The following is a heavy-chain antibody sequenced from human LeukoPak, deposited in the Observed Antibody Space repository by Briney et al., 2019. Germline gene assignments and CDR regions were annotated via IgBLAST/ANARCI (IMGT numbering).Heavy chain of an antibody. J-gene: IGHJ3*02. D-gene: IGHD3-16*01. CDR2: IYTSGST. CDR1: GGSFSGYY. V-gene: IGHV4-59*10. Sequence: SETLSLTCAVYGGSFSGYYWSWIRQPAGKGLGWIGRIYTSGSTNYNPSLKSRVTMSVDTSKNQFSLKLSSVTAADTAVYYCARDKGGSGIFAFDIWGQGTMVTVSS. CDR3: ARDKGGSGIFAFDI.